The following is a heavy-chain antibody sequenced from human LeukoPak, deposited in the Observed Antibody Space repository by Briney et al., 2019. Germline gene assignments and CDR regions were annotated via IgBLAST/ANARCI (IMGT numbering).Heavy chain of an antibody. Sequence: PSGTLSLTYTVSGDSITTYYWNWIRQPAGKGLEWIGRVFTSGSTNYNPSLKSRVTMSVDSSKKQFSLRLTSVTAADTAVYYCTAQECGGSDCYRPFDFWGQGTLVTVSS. V-gene: IGHV4-4*07. CDR2: VFTSGST. CDR1: GDSITTYY. J-gene: IGHJ4*02. CDR3: TAQECGGSDCYRPFDF. D-gene: IGHD2-21*02.